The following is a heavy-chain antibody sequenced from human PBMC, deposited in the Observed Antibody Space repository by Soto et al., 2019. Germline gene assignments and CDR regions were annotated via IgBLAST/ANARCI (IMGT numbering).Heavy chain of an antibody. Sequence: EVQLLESGGGLVQPGGSLRLSCAASGFTFSSYAMSWVRQAPGKGLEWVSAISGSGGSTYYADXVKGRFTISRDNSKXXXXXXXXXXXXXXXXXXXXXXXXXXXXXXXYYWGQGTLVTVSS. CDR2: ISGSGGST. CDR3: XXXXXXXXXXXYY. V-gene: IGHV3-23*01. CDR1: GFTFSSYA. J-gene: IGHJ4*02.